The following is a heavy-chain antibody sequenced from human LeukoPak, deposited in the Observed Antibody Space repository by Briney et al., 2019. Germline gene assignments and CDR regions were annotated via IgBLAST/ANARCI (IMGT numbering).Heavy chain of an antibody. J-gene: IGHJ4*02. D-gene: IGHD6-13*01. Sequence: SETLSLTCTVSGGTISSSSYYWGWIRQPPGKGLEWIGRIYTSGSTNYNPSLKSRVTMSVDTSKNQFSLKLSSVTAADTAVYYCARSHTAYSSSWYYYFDYWGQGTLVTVSS. CDR1: GGTISSSSYY. CDR3: ARSHTAYSSSWYYYFDY. V-gene: IGHV4-61*05. CDR2: IYTSGST.